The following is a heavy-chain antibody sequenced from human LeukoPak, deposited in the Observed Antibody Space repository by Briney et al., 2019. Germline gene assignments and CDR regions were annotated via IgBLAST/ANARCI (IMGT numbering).Heavy chain of an antibody. D-gene: IGHD1-26*01. CDR1: GGTFSSYA. V-gene: IGHV1-69*04. CDR3: ARDGNFDY. J-gene: IGHJ4*02. Sequence: SVKVSCKASGGTFSSYAISWVRQAPGQGLEWMGRIIPILGTANYAQKFQGRVTMTRDTSISTAYMELSRLRSDDTAVYYCARDGNFDYWGQGTLVTVSS. CDR2: IIPILGTA.